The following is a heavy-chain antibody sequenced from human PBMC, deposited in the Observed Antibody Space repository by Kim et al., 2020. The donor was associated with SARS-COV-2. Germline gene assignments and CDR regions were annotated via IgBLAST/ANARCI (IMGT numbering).Heavy chain of an antibody. D-gene: IGHD2-15*01. CDR3: AKDIVVVVAATDYYYYYGMDV. Sequence: GGSLRLSCAASGFTFDDYAMHWVRQAPGKGLEWVSLISGDGGSTYYADSVKGRFTISRDNSKNSLYLQMNSLRTEDTALYYCAKDIVVVVAATDYYYYYGMDVWGQGTTVTVSS. J-gene: IGHJ6*02. V-gene: IGHV3-43*02. CDR1: GFTFDDYA. CDR2: ISGDGGST.